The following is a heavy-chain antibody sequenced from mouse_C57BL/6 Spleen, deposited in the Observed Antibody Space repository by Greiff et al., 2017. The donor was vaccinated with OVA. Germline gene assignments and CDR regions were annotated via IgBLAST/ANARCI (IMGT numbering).Heavy chain of an antibody. D-gene: IGHD1-1*01. CDR3: TTDYYGSRSYFDY. Sequence: EVKVVESGAELVRPGASVKLSCTASGFNIKDDYMHWVKQRPEQGLEWIGWIDPENGDTEYASKFQGKATITADTSSNTAYLQLSSLTSEDTAVYYCTTDYYGSRSYFDYWGQGTTLTVSS. CDR1: GFNIKDDY. J-gene: IGHJ2*01. V-gene: IGHV14-4*01. CDR2: IDPENGDT.